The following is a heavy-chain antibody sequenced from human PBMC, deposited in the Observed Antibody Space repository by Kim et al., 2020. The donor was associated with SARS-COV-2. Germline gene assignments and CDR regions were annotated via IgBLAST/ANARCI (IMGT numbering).Heavy chain of an antibody. J-gene: IGHJ6*02. V-gene: IGHV1-3*01. Sequence: ASVKVSCKASGYTFTSYAMHWVRQAPGQRLEWMGWINAGNGNTKYSQKFQGRVTITRDTSASTAYMELSSLRSEDTAVYYCAREQYQLLLALGGMAVWGQGTTVTVSS. CDR3: AREQYQLLLALGGMAV. CDR1: GYTFTSYA. D-gene: IGHD2-2*01. CDR2: INAGNGNT.